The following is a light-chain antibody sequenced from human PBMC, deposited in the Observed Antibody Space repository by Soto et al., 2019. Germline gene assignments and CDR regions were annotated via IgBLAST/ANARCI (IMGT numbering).Light chain of an antibody. CDR1: SSDVGGYDY. CDR2: EVS. Sequence: QSALTQPASVSGSPGQSITISCTGTSSDVGGYDYVSWYQQHPGKAPKLMIYEVSYRPSGVSNRFSGSKSGNTASLTISGLQAEDEADYYCSSYRSSGTLVFGGGTKLTVL. V-gene: IGLV2-14*01. CDR3: SSYRSSGTLV. J-gene: IGLJ2*01.